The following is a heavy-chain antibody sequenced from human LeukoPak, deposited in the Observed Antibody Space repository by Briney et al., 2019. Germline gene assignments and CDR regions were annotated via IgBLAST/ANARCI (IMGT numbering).Heavy chain of an antibody. D-gene: IGHD3-10*01. CDR3: ARDYYYGSGSYLRWFDH. CDR1: GFTFDDYG. CDR2: INWNGGST. V-gene: IGHV3-20*04. J-gene: IGHJ5*02. Sequence: SGGSLGLSCAASGFTFDDYGMSWVRQAPGKGLEWVSGINWNGGSTGYADSVKGRFTISRDNAKNSLYLQMNSLRAEDTALYYCARDYYYGSGSYLRWFDHWGQGTLVTVSS.